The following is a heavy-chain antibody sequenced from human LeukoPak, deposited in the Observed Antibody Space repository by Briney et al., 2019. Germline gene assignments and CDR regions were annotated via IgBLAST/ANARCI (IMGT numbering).Heavy chain of an antibody. CDR2: IYSGGNT. J-gene: IGHJ4*01. D-gene: IGHD6-13*01. CDR3: ARDGIEVAGTGYFDY. V-gene: IGHV3-66*02. Sequence: GGSLRLSCAASGFTVSSSYMSWVRQAPGKGLEWVSVIYSGGNTYYADSVRGRFTISRDNSKNTLYLQMNSLRAEDTAVYYCARDGIEVAGTGYFDYWDHGTLVTVSS. CDR1: GFTVSSSY.